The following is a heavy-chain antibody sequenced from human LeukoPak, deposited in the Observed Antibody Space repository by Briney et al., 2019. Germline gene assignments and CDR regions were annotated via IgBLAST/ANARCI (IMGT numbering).Heavy chain of an antibody. Sequence: SETLSLTCTVSGGSIRSSYYYWGWIRQPPGKGLEWIGEINHSGSTNYNPSLKSRVTISVDTSKNQFSLKLSSVTAADTAVYYCVSRNGKYYYGMDVWGQGTTVTVSS. CDR2: INHSGST. CDR1: GGSIRSSYYY. D-gene: IGHD1-1*01. CDR3: VSRNGKYYYGMDV. V-gene: IGHV4-39*07. J-gene: IGHJ6*02.